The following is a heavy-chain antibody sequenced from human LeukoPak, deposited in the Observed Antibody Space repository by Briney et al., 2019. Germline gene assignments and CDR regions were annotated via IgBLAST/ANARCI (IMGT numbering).Heavy chain of an antibody. CDR2: IYTSGST. V-gene: IGHV4-61*02. CDR1: GGSISSGSYS. CDR3: ARAPIFGVSKYAFDI. D-gene: IGHD3-3*02. J-gene: IGHJ3*02. Sequence: PSETLSLTCTVSGGSISSGSYSWSWIRQPAGKGLEWIGRIYTSGSTNYNPSLKSRVTISVDTSKNQFSLKLSSVTAADTAVYYCARAPIFGVSKYAFDIWGQGTMVTVSS.